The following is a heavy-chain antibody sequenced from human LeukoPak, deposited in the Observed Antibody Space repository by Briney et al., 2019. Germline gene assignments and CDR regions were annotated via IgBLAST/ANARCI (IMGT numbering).Heavy chain of an antibody. CDR2: ISAYNGNT. Sequence: ASVTVSCKASGYTFTNYAISWVRQAPGQGLEWVGWISAYNGNTNYAQKLQGRVTITTDTSTRTAYMDLRSLRSDDSAVYYCARVRNSGFRYVDSWGQGTLVTVSS. D-gene: IGHD5-12*01. V-gene: IGHV1-18*01. J-gene: IGHJ4*02. CDR1: GYTFTNYA. CDR3: ARVRNSGFRYVDS.